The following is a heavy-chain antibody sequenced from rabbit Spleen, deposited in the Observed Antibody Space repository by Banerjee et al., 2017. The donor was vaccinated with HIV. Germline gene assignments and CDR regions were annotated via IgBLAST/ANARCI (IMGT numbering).Heavy chain of an antibody. CDR2: ITANT. CDR1: GFTLSSYY. V-gene: IGHV1S45*01. J-gene: IGHJ3*01. D-gene: IGHD6-1*01. CDR3: ARDGNYGYAADFAL. Sequence: QEQLVESGGGLVKPGASLTLTCKASGFTLSSYYMCWVRQAPGKGLEWIACITANTYYASWAKGRFTISKTSTTVTLQMTSLTAADTATYFCARDGNYGYAADFALWGQGTLVTVS.